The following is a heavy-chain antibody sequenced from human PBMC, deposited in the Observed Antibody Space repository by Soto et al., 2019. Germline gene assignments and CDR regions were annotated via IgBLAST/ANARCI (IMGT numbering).Heavy chain of an antibody. J-gene: IGHJ4*01. CDR1: GGTFSSYA. D-gene: IGHD3-10*01. CDR3: ASDVGSYYGSGSFDY. V-gene: IGHV1-69*01. Sequence: QVQLVQSGAEVKKPGSSVKVSCKASGGTFSSYAISWVRKAPGQGLEWMGGILPIFGTANYAQKFQGRVTITANESTSTGYMELSRLRPEGRGVYYCASDVGSYYGSGSFDYWGHGTLITVST. CDR2: ILPIFGTA.